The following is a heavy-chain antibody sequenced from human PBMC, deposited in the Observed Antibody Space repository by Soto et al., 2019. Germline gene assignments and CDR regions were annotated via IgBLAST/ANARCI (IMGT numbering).Heavy chain of an antibody. CDR3: ARGHYDLWSKYYGMDV. V-gene: IGHV1-8*01. J-gene: IGHJ6*02. Sequence: QVQLVQSGAEVKKPGASVKVSCKASGYTFTTYDIYWVRQGTGQGLEWMGWMNPNSGHTGYAQKFQGRVTMTRDTSISAAYMELSSLRSDDTAVYYCARGHYDLWSKYYGMDVWGQGPTVTVSS. CDR2: MNPNSGHT. CDR1: GYTFTTYD. D-gene: IGHD3-3*01.